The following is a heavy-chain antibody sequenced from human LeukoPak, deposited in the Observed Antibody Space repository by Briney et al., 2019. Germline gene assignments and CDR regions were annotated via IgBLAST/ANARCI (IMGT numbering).Heavy chain of an antibody. J-gene: IGHJ5*02. D-gene: IGHD5-24*01. CDR2: IYYSGST. Sequence: SETLSLTCTVSGGSISTYPISSYSWSWIRQPPGKGLEWIGYIYYSGSTNYNPSLKSRVTISVDTSKNQFSLKLSSVTAADTAVYYCARDGAGKDGYTILDPWGQGTLVTVSS. CDR3: ARDGAGKDGYTILDP. V-gene: IGHV4-61*01. CDR1: GGSISTYPISSYS.